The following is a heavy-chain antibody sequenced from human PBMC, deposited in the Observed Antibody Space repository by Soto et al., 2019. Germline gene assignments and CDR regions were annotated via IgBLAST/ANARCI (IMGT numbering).Heavy chain of an antibody. J-gene: IGHJ6*02. D-gene: IGHD1-1*01. CDR2: ISGSGGSI. Sequence: EVQLLESGGGLVQPGGSPRLSCAASGFTFSTYAMNWVRQAPGNGLVWVSAISGSGGSIHYADSVKGRFTISRDNSKNTLYLQMNSMRDEDTAVYHCVKGYWKGDVWGQGTTVTVSS. V-gene: IGHV3-23*01. CDR3: VKGYWKGDV. CDR1: GFTFSTYA.